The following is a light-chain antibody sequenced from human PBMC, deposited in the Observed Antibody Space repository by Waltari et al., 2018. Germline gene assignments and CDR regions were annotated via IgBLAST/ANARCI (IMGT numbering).Light chain of an antibody. V-gene: IGKV1-5*03. CDR2: KAS. Sequence: DIQMTQSPSTLSASVGDRVTITCRASQSISNLLAWYQQKPGKAATLLICKASILVSGVSSRFSGTGSGTEFTLTISRLQPGDFATDFCQQYDSYPTFGQRTKLDIK. CDR1: QSISNL. J-gene: IGKJ2*01. CDR3: QQYDSYPT.